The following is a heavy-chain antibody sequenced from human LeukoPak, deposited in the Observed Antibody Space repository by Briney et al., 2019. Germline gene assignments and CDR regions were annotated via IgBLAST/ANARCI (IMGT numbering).Heavy chain of an antibody. CDR1: GFTLSSYW. V-gene: IGHV3-74*01. Sequence: PGGSLRLSRAAPGFTLSSYWMDRVRPTPGKGVGWVSRINSDGRSTSYADSVKGRFTISRDNAKNTLYLQMNSLRAEDTAVYYCASGGIYTYYDYIWGSLAGAFDIWGQGTMVTVSS. J-gene: IGHJ3*02. CDR3: ASGGIYTYYDYIWGSLAGAFDI. CDR2: INSDGRST. D-gene: IGHD3-16*01.